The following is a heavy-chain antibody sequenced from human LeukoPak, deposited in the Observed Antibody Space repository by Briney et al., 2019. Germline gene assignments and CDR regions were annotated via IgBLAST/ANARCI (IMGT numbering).Heavy chain of an antibody. V-gene: IGHV3-7*03. CDR2: IKTDGSET. D-gene: IGHD6-19*01. CDR1: GFYFRDHW. CDR3: VKNDGWFHLAQ. J-gene: IGHJ4*02. Sequence: TGVSLRLSCAASGFYFRDHWMDGVRQAPGKGLEWVGHIKTDGSETYYLDSLKGRISISRDNTNNVLYLQMYSLRVEDTAIYYCVKNDGWFHLAQWGQGTLVTVSS.